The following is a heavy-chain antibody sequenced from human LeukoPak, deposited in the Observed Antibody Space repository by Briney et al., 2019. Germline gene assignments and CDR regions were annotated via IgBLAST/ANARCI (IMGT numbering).Heavy chain of an antibody. CDR3: ARLETGYCSSTSCYTGGHFFDP. CDR1: GGSISSSSYY. V-gene: IGHV4-39*01. CDR2: IYYSGST. D-gene: IGHD2-2*02. Sequence: SETLSLTCTVSGGSISSSSYYRGWIRQPPGKGLEWIGSIYYSGSTYYNPSLKSRVTISVDTSKNQFSLKLSSVTAADTAVYYCARLETGYCSSTSCYTGGHFFDPWGQGTLVTVSS. J-gene: IGHJ5*02.